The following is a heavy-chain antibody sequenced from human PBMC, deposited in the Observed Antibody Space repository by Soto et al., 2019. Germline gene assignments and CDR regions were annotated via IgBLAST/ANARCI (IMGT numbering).Heavy chain of an antibody. J-gene: IGHJ4*02. Sequence: PSETLSLTCAVYGGSFSGYYWSWIRQPPGKGLEWIGEINHSGSTNYNPSLKSRVTISVDTSKNQFSLKLSSVTAADTAVYYCARDLVDAPMASREFDYWGQGTLVTVSS. V-gene: IGHV4-34*01. CDR1: GGSFSGYY. CDR2: INHSGST. D-gene: IGHD5-18*01. CDR3: ARDLVDAPMASREFDY.